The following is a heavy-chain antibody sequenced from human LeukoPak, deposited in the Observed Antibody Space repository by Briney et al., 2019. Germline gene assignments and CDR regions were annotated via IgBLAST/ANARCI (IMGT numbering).Heavy chain of an antibody. Sequence: PGGSLRLSCAASGFTSSSYAMSWVRQAPGKGLEWVSAISGSGGSTYYADSVKGRFTISRDNSKNTLYLQMNSLRAEDTAVYYCAKRSSDQLGHFDYWGQGTLVTVSS. CDR1: GFTSSSYA. CDR3: AKRSSDQLGHFDY. CDR2: ISGSGGST. J-gene: IGHJ4*02. D-gene: IGHD6-13*01. V-gene: IGHV3-23*01.